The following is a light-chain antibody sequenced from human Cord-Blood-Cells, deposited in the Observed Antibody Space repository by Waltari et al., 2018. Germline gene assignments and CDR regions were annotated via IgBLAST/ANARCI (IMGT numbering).Light chain of an antibody. J-gene: IGLJ3*02. V-gene: IGLV3-19*01. CDR2: CKN. Sequence: SSELTQDPAVSVALGQTVRNTCQGDSLRRYYASWYQQKPGQAPCILNACKNHRPFGIPDRCSGYSSGNTASLTITGGQAEDEADYDGTARDSSGNHWVFGGGTKLTVL. CDR3: TARDSSGNHWV. CDR1: SLRRYY.